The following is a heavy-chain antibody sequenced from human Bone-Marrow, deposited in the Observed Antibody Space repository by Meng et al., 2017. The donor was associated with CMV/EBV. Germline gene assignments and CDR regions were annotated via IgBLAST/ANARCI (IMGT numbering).Heavy chain of an antibody. J-gene: IGHJ6*02. D-gene: IGHD2-21*01. V-gene: IGHV1-69*05. CDR2: IIPILGTA. CDR1: GGTFSSYA. Sequence: SVKVSCKASGGTFSSYAISWVRQAPGQGLEWMGGIIPILGTANYAQKFQGRVTITTDESTSTAYMELSSLRSEDTAVYYCAREIAYCGGDCQRTLYYYYGMDVWGQGTTVTVSS. CDR3: AREIAYCGGDCQRTLYYYYGMDV.